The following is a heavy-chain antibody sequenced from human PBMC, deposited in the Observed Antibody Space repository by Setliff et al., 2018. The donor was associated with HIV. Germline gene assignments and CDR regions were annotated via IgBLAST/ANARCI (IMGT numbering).Heavy chain of an antibody. J-gene: IGHJ3*02. CDR3: ARSMVGHSHAFDI. CDR2: ISGYNGDT. D-gene: IGHD1-26*01. Sequence: VASVKVSCKASGYTFTNYGISWVRQAPGQGLEWMGWISGYNGDTNYAQKVQGRVTMTIDTPTTTAYMELSSLRSEDTAVFYCARSMVGHSHAFDIWGQGTMVTVSS. V-gene: IGHV1-18*01. CDR1: GYTFTNYG.